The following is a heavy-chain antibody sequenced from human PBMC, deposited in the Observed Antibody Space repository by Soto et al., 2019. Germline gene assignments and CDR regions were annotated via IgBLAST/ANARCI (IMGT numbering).Heavy chain of an antibody. CDR3: ARGDSTDCSNGVCSFFYNHDMDV. V-gene: IGHV1-2*02. CDR1: GYTFTGYY. Sequence: ASVKVSCKASGYTFTGYYMHWVRKAHGQGLEWMGWINPNSGGTNYAQKFQGRVTMTRDTSISTAYMELSRLRSDDTAIYYCARGDSTDCSNGVCSFFYNHDMDVWGQGTTVTVSS. CDR2: INPNSGGT. J-gene: IGHJ6*02. D-gene: IGHD2-8*01.